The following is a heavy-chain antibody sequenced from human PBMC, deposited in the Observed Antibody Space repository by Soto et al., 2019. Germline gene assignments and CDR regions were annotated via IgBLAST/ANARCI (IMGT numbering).Heavy chain of an antibody. D-gene: IGHD2-2*02. CDR3: ARLGCSSTSCYISFDPLYFDY. V-gene: IGHV4-59*08. J-gene: IGHJ4*02. CDR2: IYYSGST. Sequence: SETLSLTCTVSGGSISSYYWSWIRQPPGKGLEWIGYIYYSGSTNYNPSLKSRVTISVDTSKNQFSLKLSSVTAADTAVYYCARLGCSSTSCYISFDPLYFDYWGQGTLVTVSS. CDR1: GGSISSYY.